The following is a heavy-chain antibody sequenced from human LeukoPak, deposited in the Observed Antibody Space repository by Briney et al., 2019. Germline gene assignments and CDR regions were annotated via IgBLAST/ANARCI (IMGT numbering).Heavy chain of an antibody. CDR3: ARDAWVARPDLHNWFDP. CDR1: GFTFSDYY. V-gene: IGHV3-11*04. J-gene: IGHJ5*02. CDR2: ISSSGSTI. D-gene: IGHD6-6*01. Sequence: PGGSLRLSCVASGFTFSDYYMSWIRQAPGKGLEWVSYISSSGSTIYYADSVKGRFTISRDNAKNSLYLQMNSLRAEDTAVYYCARDAWVARPDLHNWFDPWGQGTLVAVSS.